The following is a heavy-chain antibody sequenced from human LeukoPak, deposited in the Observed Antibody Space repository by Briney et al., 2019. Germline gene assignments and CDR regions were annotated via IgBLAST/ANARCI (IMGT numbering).Heavy chain of an antibody. Sequence: PSETLSLTCAVSGGSITSSKWWTWVRQPPGKGLEWIGESYHSGSTNYNPSLKSRVTISVDTSKNQFSLRLSSVTAADTAVYYCARQVYSGTHYFDYWGQGTLVTVSS. J-gene: IGHJ4*02. V-gene: IGHV4-4*02. CDR1: GGSITSSKW. CDR2: SYHSGST. CDR3: ARQVYSGTHYFDY. D-gene: IGHD1-26*01.